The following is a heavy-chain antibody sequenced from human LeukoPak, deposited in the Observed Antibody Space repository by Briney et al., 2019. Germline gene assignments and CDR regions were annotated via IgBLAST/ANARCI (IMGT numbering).Heavy chain of an antibody. D-gene: IGHD2-15*01. CDR1: GGSIISSDYH. CDR3: ARHCCSGPAKRVFDI. J-gene: IGHJ3*02. CDR2: ISYSGNT. Sequence: SETLSLTCTVSGGSIISSDYHWGWVRRPPGKGLEWIGTISYSGNTDYNPSLRSRVTISVDTSNNQFSLRLGSVTAADTAVYHCARHCCSGPAKRVFDIWGQGTMVTVSS. V-gene: IGHV4-39*01.